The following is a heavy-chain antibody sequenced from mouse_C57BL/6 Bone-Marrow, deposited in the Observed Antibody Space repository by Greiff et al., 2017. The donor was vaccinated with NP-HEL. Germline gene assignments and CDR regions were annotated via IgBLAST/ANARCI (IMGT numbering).Heavy chain of an antibody. CDR1: GYSFTGYY. CDR2: INPSTGGT. J-gene: IGHJ2*01. CDR3: ARSQFITTVGSGDY. Sequence: EVKLMESGPELVKPGASVKISCKASGYSFTGYYMNWVKQSPEKSLEWIGEINPSTGGTTYNQKFKAKATLTVDKSSSTAYMQLKSLTSEDSAVYYCARSQFITTVGSGDYWGQGTTLTVSS. V-gene: IGHV1-42*01. D-gene: IGHD1-1*01.